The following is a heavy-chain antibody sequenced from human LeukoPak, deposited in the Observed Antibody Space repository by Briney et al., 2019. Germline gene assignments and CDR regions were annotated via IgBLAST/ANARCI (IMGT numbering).Heavy chain of an antibody. CDR1: GFTFSSYE. V-gene: IGHV3-48*03. J-gene: IGHJ5*02. D-gene: IGHD2-15*01. Sequence: PGRSLGLSCAASGFTFSSYEMNWVRQAPGKGLEWVSYISSSGTTIYYADSVKGRFTISRDNAKNSLYLQMNSLRAEDTAVYYCARVGVVVAATGNLWFDPWGQGTLVTVSS. CDR3: ARVGVVVAATGNLWFDP. CDR2: ISSSGTTI.